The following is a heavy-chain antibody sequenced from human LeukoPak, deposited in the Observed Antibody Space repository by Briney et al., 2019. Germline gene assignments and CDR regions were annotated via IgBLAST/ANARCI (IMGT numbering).Heavy chain of an antibody. Sequence: SEILSLTCTVSSDSISGSTYYWGWIRQPPGKGLEWIGSSYYSGITYYNPSLESRVTISVDTSKNQFSLKLSSVTAADTAVYYFTRGYDSSGYGFDYWGRGTLVTVSS. D-gene: IGHD3-22*01. V-gene: IGHV4-39*03. CDR2: SYYSGIT. CDR1: SDSISGSTYY. CDR3: TRGYDSSGYGFDY. J-gene: IGHJ4*02.